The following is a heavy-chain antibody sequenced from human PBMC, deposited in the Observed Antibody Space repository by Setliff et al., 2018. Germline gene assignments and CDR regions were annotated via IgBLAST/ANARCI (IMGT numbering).Heavy chain of an antibody. J-gene: IGHJ3*01. CDR2: FYYDGRT. V-gene: IGHV4-59*01. Sequence: PSETLSLTCSVSGGSISYSWGWIRQPPGKGLEWIGFFYYDGRTNYNPSLKSRVTISEDTSKNQFSLKVTSVTAADTALYYCAREGGISGYYGRSSHYSFDLWGQGKMVTVSS. CDR3: AREGGISGYYGRSSHYSFDL. CDR1: GGSISYS. D-gene: IGHD3-22*01.